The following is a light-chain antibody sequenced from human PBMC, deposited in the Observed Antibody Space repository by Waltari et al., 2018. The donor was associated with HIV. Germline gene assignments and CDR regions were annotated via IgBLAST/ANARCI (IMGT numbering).Light chain of an antibody. V-gene: IGKV1-8*01. CDR3: QQYYDYPWT. CDR2: GAS. J-gene: IGKJ1*01. CDR1: QPVSDY. Sequence: IRMTQSPSSLSASTGDRVNITCRASQPVSDYVAWFRQRPGETPQFLIFGASRLHTGVPSRFSGSSSGTEFTLSVSCLQSEDFATFFCQQYYDYPWTFGPGT.